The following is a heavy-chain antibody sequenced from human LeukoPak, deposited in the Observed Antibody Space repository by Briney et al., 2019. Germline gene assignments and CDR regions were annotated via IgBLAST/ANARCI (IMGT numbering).Heavy chain of an antibody. J-gene: IGHJ6*03. CDR3: AKGTASIPIYMDV. V-gene: IGHV3-9*01. CDR2: ISWNSGSM. Sequence: GGSLRLSCAASGFTFDDYAMHWVRHAPGKGLEWVSGISWNSGSMDYADSVQGRFTISRDNAKNSLYLQMNSLRAEDTALYYCAKGTASIPIYMDVWGKGTTVTISS. D-gene: IGHD6-6*01. CDR1: GFTFDDYA.